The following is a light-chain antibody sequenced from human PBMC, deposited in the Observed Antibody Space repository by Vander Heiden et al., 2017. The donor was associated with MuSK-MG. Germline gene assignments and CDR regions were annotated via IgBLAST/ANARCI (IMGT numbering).Light chain of an antibody. CDR1: QSLLHSNGYNY. CDR2: LGS. J-gene: IGKJ5*01. Sequence: PLSLPVTPGEPASISCRSSQSLLHSNGYNYLDWYLQKPGQSPQLLIYLGSNRASGVPDRFSGSGSGTDFTLKISRGEAEDVGVYYCMQALQTPQITFGQGTLLEIK. CDR3: MQALQTPQIT. V-gene: IGKV2-28*01.